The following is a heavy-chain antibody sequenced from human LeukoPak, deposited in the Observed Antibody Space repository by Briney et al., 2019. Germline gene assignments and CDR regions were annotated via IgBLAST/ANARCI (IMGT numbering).Heavy chain of an antibody. D-gene: IGHD3-3*01. V-gene: IGHV5-51*01. CDR2: IYPGDSDT. Sequence: GESLKISCKGSGYSFTSYWIGWVRQMPGKGLEWMGIIYPGDSDTRYSPSFQGQVTISADKSTSTAYLQWSSLKASDTAMYYCARAGTIFGVVTQFDPWGQGTLVTVSS. CDR3: ARAGTIFGVVTQFDP. J-gene: IGHJ5*02. CDR1: GYSFTSYW.